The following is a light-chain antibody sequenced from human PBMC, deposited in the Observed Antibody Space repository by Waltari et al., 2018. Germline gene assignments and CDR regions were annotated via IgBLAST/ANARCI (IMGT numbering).Light chain of an antibody. V-gene: IGKV1-8*01. Sequence: AIRMTQSPSSLSASIGDRVTISCRASQVVSTYLAWYQQKPGKAPSLLIHAASTLQSGVPSRFSGSGTGTDFTLTITCLQSEDFATYYCQQYHDYPWTFGQGTKVEI. CDR3: QQYHDYPWT. CDR1: QVVSTY. J-gene: IGKJ1*01. CDR2: AAS.